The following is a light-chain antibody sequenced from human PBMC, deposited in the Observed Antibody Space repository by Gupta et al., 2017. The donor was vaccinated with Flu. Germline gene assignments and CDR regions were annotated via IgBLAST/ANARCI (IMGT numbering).Light chain of an antibody. CDR2: GAS. CDR1: QSVSSN. V-gene: IGKV3-15*01. J-gene: IGKJ1*01. CDR3: QQYNNWPPGT. Sequence: EIEMTQSPATLSVSPGERATLSCRASQSVSSNLAWYQQKPGQAPRLLIYGASTRATGIPARFSGSGSGTEFTLTISSRQSEDFAVYYCQQYNNWPPGTFGQGTKVEIK.